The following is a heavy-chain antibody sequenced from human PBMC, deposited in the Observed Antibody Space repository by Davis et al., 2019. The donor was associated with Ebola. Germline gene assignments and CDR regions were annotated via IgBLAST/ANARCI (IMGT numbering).Heavy chain of an antibody. J-gene: IGHJ3*02. CDR2: IYSGGST. CDR1: GFTFSSYA. CDR3: ARENYYYDSSVPDAFEI. Sequence: PGGSLRLSCAASGFTFSSYAMHWVRQAPGKGLEWVSVIYSGGSTYYSDSVKGRFTISRDNSKNTLYLQMNSLRAEDTAVYYCARENYYYDSSVPDAFEIWGQGTMVTVSS. D-gene: IGHD3-22*01. V-gene: IGHV3-NL1*01.